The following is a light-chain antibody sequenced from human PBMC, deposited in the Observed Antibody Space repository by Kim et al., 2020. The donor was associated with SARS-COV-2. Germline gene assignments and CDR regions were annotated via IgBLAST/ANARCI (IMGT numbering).Light chain of an antibody. CDR3: QQYYSYPLT. CDR1: QDISSY. V-gene: IGKV1-8*01. CDR2: AAS. Sequence: ASTGDRVSITCRASQDISSYLAWDQQKPGKAPKVLIYAASTLHTGVPSSFSGSGSGTDFTLTISYLQSEDFATYYCQQYYSYPLTFGGGTKVDIK. J-gene: IGKJ4*01.